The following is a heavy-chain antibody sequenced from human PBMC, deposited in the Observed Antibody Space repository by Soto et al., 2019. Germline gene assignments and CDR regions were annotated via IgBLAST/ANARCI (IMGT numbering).Heavy chain of an antibody. CDR2: IYYSGST. V-gene: IGHV4-39*01. CDR3: ARHNGTYYDFWSGYYTPVYYYYMDV. Sequence: SETLSLTCTISGGSISSSSYYWGWIRQPPGKGLEWIGSIYYSGSTYYNPSLKSRVTISVDTSKNQFSLKLSSVTAADTAVYYCARHNGTYYDFWSGYYTPVYYYYMDVWGKGTTVTVSS. D-gene: IGHD3-3*01. J-gene: IGHJ6*03. CDR1: GGSISSSSYY.